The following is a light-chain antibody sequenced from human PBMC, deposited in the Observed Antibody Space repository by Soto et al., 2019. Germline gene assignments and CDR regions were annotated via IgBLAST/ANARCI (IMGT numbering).Light chain of an antibody. V-gene: IGKV3-15*01. J-gene: IGKJ2*01. CDR3: QHYNNWPPYT. CDR2: AAS. CDR1: QRISSN. Sequence: EIVMTQSPATLSVSPGERATLSCRASQRISSNLAWYQHKTGQAPRLLIYAASTRATGIPARCSGSGSETEFTLTIISLQSEDFAVYYCQHYNNWPPYTFGQGTRLEIK.